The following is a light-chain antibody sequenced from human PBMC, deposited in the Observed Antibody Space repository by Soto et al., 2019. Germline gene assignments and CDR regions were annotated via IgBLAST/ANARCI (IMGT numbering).Light chain of an antibody. CDR3: QQYGSSGT. V-gene: IGKV3-20*01. J-gene: IGKJ1*01. Sequence: EIFLTQSPFSLSLSPWERATLSCRASQSFSNNYLAWYQQKPGQAPRLLIYGASNRATGIPDRFSGSGSGTDFTLTISRLEPEDFAVYYCQQYGSSGTFGQGTKVDIK. CDR1: QSFSNNY. CDR2: GAS.